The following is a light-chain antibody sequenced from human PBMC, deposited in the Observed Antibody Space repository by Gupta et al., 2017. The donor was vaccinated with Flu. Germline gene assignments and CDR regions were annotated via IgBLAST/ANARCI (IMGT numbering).Light chain of an antibody. CDR3: QQYDSWPQT. CDR2: DAS. CDR1: QSVSSN. Sequence: EIVMTQSPATLSVSPGERATLSCRASQSVSSNLAWYQQKPGQAPRLLIYDASTRAAGIPARFSGSGSGTEFTLTISSLQSEDFAVYSCQQYDSWPQTFGQGTKLEIK. V-gene: IGKV3-15*01. J-gene: IGKJ2*01.